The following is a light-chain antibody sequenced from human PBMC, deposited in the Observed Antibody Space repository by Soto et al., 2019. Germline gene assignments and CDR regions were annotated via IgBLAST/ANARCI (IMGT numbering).Light chain of an antibody. CDR3: PWRSDGPPRLT. Sequence: EVVLTQSPATLSLSPGERATLSCRASESIGNYLAWYQHKLGQAPKLLIYDASHRAIGIPGRFSGHGAGTDSTLTISSLEPEDFAVYYCPWRSDGPPRLTFGGGTKVEIK. CDR1: ESIGNY. J-gene: IGKJ4*01. V-gene: IGKV3-11*01. CDR2: DAS.